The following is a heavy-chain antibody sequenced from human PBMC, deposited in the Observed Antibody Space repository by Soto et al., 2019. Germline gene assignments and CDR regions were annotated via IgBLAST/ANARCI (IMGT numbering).Heavy chain of an antibody. Sequence: QVQLVQSGPEVKKPGSSVKVSCEASGGTFSNFAVNWVRQAPGQGLEWVGGIIPLFNVAKYAQKFEGRVTIVADDSTSTAYMDLSSLRSDDTAVYYCAASGMDVLGYDYKDTEGLDIWGQGIMVTVSS. D-gene: IGHD4-4*01. J-gene: IGHJ3*02. V-gene: IGHV1-69*01. CDR3: AASGMDVLGYDYKDTEGLDI. CDR1: GGTFSNFA. CDR2: IIPLFNVA.